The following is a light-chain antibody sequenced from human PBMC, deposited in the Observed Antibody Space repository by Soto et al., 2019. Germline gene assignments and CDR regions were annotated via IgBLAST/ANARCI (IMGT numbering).Light chain of an antibody. J-gene: IGLJ3*02. CDR1: SSDVGGYNY. Sequence: QSALTQPRSVSGSHGQSVTSSCTGTSSDVGGYNYVSWYQQHPGKAPKLMIYDVSKRPSGVPDRFSGSKSGNTASLTISGLQAEDEADYYCCSYAGSYTWVFGGGTKVTVL. CDR3: CSYAGSYTWV. CDR2: DVS. V-gene: IGLV2-11*01.